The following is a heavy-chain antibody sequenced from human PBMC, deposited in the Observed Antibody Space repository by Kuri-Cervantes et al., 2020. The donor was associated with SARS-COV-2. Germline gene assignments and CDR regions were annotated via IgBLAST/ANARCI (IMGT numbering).Heavy chain of an antibody. V-gene: IGHV3-73*01. D-gene: IGHD3-16*01. CDR2: IRSKANSYAT. CDR1: GFTFSGSA. Sequence: GESLKISCAASGFTFSGSAMHWVRQASGKGLEWVGRIRSKANSYATAYAASVKGRFTISRDDSKNTAYLQMNSLKTEDTAVYYCARDLAYWGQGTLVTVSS. CDR3: ARDLAY. J-gene: IGHJ4*02.